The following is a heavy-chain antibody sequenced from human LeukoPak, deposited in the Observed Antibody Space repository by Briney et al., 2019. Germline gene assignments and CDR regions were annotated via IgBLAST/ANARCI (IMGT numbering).Heavy chain of an antibody. D-gene: IGHD3-3*01. Sequence: GGSLRLSCAASGFTFSDYYMSWIRQAPGKGLEWVSYISISGSTIYYADSVKGRFTISRDNAKNSLYLQMNSLRAEDTAVYYCARDASYDFWSGSYNWFDPWGQGTLVTVSS. CDR3: ARDASYDFWSGSYNWFDP. CDR2: ISISGSTI. J-gene: IGHJ5*02. CDR1: GFTFSDYY. V-gene: IGHV3-11*01.